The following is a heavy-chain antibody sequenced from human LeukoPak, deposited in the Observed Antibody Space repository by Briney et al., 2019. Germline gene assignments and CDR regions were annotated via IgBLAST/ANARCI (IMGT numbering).Heavy chain of an antibody. CDR2: ISAYNGNT. V-gene: IGHV1-18*01. J-gene: IGHJ6*02. CDR1: GYTFTSYG. D-gene: IGHD3-16*01. Sequence: ASVKVSCKASGYTFTSYGISWVRQAPGQGLEWMGWISAYNGNTNYAQKLQGRVTMTTDTSTSTAYMELRSLRSDDTAVYYCARVLITGGYYYCYGMDVWGQGTTVTVSS. CDR3: ARVLITGGYYYCYGMDV.